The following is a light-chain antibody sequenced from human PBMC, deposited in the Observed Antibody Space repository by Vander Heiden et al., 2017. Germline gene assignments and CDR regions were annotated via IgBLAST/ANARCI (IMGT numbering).Light chain of an antibody. CDR3: SSGDVSLTGWV. CDR1: SSNIGSNS. J-gene: IGLJ3*02. V-gene: IGLV1-44*01. Sequence: SVLTQPPSASGTPGQRVTISCSGSSSNIGSNSVHWYQHFPGTAPKLLIHSNNQRPSGVPDRFSASKSATSASLAISGLQSEDEADYYCSSGDVSLTGWVFGGGTKLTVL. CDR2: SNN.